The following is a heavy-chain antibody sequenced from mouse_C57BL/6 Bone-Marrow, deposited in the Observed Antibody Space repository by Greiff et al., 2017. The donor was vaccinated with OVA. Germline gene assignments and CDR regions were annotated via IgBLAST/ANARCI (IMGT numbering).Heavy chain of an antibody. V-gene: IGHV1-15*01. J-gene: IGHJ2*01. CDR3: TRSTTVAPYYFDY. CDR2: LDPETGGT. D-gene: IGHD1-1*01. CDR1: GYTFTDYE. Sequence: VKLVESGAELVRPGASVTLSCKASGYTFTDYEMHWVKQTPVHGLEWIGALDPETGGTAYNQKFKGKAILTADKSSSTAYMELRSLTSEDSAVYYCTRSTTVAPYYFDYWGQGTTLTVSS.